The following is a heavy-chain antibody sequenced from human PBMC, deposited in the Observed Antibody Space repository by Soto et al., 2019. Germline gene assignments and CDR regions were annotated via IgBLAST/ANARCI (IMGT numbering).Heavy chain of an antibody. Sequence: ASVKVSCKASGYTFTGYYLHWVRQVPGQGLEWMGWINPNSGGTNSAQKFQGRVTMTRDPSINTAYMDLSRLTSDDTAVYYCARGRMIALGTSWYFDLWGRGSLVTVSS. J-gene: IGHJ2*01. CDR3: ARGRMIALGTSWYFDL. CDR1: GYTFTGYY. CDR2: INPNSGGT. D-gene: IGHD7-27*01. V-gene: IGHV1-2*02.